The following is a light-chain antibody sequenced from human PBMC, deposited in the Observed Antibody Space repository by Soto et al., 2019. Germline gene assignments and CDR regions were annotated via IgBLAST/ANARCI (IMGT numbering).Light chain of an antibody. CDR1: SSDVGGYNY. J-gene: IGLJ1*01. V-gene: IGLV2-11*01. CDR3: CSYAGSYTYV. Sequence: QSALTQPGSVSGSPGQSVTISCTGTSSDVGGYNYVSWYQQHPDKAPRLMIYDVSKRPSGVPDRFSGSKSGNTASLTISGLQAEDEADYYCCSYAGSYTYVFGTGTKVTVL. CDR2: DVS.